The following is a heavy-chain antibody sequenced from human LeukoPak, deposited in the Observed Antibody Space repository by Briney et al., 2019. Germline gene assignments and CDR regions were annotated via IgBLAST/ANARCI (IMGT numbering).Heavy chain of an antibody. V-gene: IGHV1-69*04. Sequence: GASVKVSCKASGGTFSSYAISWVRLAPGQGLEWMGRIIPILGIANYAQKFQGRVTITADKSTSTAYMELSSLRSEDTAVYYCARVSSGSYSSWGQGTLVTVSS. D-gene: IGHD1-26*01. CDR3: ARVSSGSYSS. CDR2: IIPILGIA. CDR1: GGTFSSYA. J-gene: IGHJ4*02.